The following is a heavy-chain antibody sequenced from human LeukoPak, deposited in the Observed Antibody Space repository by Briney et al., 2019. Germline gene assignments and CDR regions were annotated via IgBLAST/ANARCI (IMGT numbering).Heavy chain of an antibody. J-gene: IGHJ4*02. Sequence: GGSLRLSCAASGFTFSNYWMSWVRQAPGKGLEWVANIKEDGSDKYYVDSVKGRFTISRDNAKNSLYLQMNSLRAEDTAVYYCARELRRISYSSGWYRDFDYWGQGTLVTVSS. D-gene: IGHD6-19*01. CDR3: ARELRRISYSSGWYRDFDY. CDR1: GFTFSNYW. CDR2: IKEDGSDK. V-gene: IGHV3-7*01.